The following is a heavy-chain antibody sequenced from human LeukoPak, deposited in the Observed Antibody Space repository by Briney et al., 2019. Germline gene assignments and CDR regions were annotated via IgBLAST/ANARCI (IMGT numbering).Heavy chain of an antibody. CDR2: ISSGSSHI. CDR1: GFTFSSYS. Sequence: GGSLRLSCAASGFTFSSYSMNWVRQAPGKGLGWVSSISSGSSHIYYADSVKGRFTISRDNAKNSLSLQMNSLRAEDTAVYYCARLGDGYPFDYWGQGTLVTVSS. CDR3: ARLGDGYPFDY. J-gene: IGHJ4*02. D-gene: IGHD5-24*01. V-gene: IGHV3-21*01.